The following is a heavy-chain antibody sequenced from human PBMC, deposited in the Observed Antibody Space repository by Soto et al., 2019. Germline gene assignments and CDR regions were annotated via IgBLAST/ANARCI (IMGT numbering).Heavy chain of an antibody. CDR1: GYTFTSYA. CDR2: INVGNGNT. Sequence: QVQLVQSGAEVKKPGASVKVSCKASGYTFTSYAMHWVRQAPGQRLEWMGWINVGNGNTKYSQKFQGRVTITRDTAASTSDMELSSLRAEDTAVYYCARSIVVVTAAHYWGQGTLVTVSS. J-gene: IGHJ4*02. CDR3: ARSIVVVTAAHY. D-gene: IGHD2-21*02. V-gene: IGHV1-3*01.